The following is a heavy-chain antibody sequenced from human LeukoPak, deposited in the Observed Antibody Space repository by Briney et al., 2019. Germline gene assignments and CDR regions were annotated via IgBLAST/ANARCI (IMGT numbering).Heavy chain of an antibody. CDR3: AKEFINYYDSPKGCYYYYMDV. CDR2: IRYDGSNK. J-gene: IGHJ6*03. V-gene: IGHV3-30*02. CDR1: GFTFSSYG. D-gene: IGHD3-22*01. Sequence: GGSLRLSCAASGFTFSSYGMHWVRQAPGKGLEWVAFIRYDGSNKYYADSVKGRFTISRDNSKNTLYLQMNSLRAEDTAVYYCAKEFINYYDSPKGCYYYYMDVWGKGTTVTVSS.